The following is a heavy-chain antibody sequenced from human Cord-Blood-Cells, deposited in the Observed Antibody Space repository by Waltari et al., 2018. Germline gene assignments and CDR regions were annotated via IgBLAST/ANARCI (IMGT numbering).Heavy chain of an antibody. J-gene: IGHJ4*02. CDR2: IYYSGST. D-gene: IGHD7-27*01. Sequence: QLQLQESGPGLVTPSETLSLTCTVSGGSISSSSYHWGWIRQPPGKGLEWIGSIYYSGSTYSNPSLKSRVTISVDTSKNQFSLKLSSVTAADTAVYYCARRTLTGDMDYWGQGTLVTVSS. CDR3: ARRTLTGDMDY. CDR1: GGSISSSSYH. V-gene: IGHV4-39*01.